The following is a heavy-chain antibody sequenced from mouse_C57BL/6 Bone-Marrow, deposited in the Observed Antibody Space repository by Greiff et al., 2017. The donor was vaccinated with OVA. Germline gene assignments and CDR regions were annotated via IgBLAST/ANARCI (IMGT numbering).Heavy chain of an antibody. D-gene: IGHD1-1*01. J-gene: IGHJ2*01. V-gene: IGHV1-69*01. Sequence: QVQLQQPGAELVMPGASVKLSCKASGYTFTSYWMHWVKQRPGQGLEWIGEIDPSDSYTNYNQKFKGKSTLTVDKSSNTAYMQLSSLTSEDSAVYDGARERDGSYYFDYWGQGTTLTVSS. CDR2: IDPSDSYT. CDR1: GYTFTSYW. CDR3: ARERDGSYYFDY.